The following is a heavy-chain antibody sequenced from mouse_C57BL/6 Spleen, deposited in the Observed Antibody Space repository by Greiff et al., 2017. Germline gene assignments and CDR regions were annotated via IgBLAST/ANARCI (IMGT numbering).Heavy chain of an antibody. Sequence: VQVVESGPELVKPGASVKISCKASGYAFSSSWMNWVKQRPGKGLEWIGRIYPGDGDTNYNGKFKGKATLTADKSSSTAYMQLSSLTSEDSGVYFCARFYSGAMDYWGQGTSVTVAS. V-gene: IGHV1-82*01. D-gene: IGHD2-12*01. CDR3: ARFYSGAMDY. J-gene: IGHJ4*01. CDR1: GYAFSSSW. CDR2: IYPGDGDT.